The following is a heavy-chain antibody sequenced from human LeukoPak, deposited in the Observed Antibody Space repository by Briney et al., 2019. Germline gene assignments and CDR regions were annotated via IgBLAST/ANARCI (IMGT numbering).Heavy chain of an antibody. CDR3: ARALRGVDCTNGACYIPEYFDY. CDR1: GYTFTSYY. J-gene: IGHJ4*02. CDR2: INPSGGST. V-gene: IGHV1-46*01. D-gene: IGHD2-8*01. Sequence: GASVKVSCKASGYTFTSYYMHWVRQAPGQGLEWMGIINPSGGSTSYAQKFQGRVTMTRDMSTSTVYMELSSLRSEDTAVYYCARALRGVDCTNGACYIPEYFDYWGQGTLVTVSS.